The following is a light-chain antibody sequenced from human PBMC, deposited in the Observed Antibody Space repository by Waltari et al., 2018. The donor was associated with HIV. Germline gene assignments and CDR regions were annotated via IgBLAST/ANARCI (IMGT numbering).Light chain of an antibody. CDR3: ATWDDSLNGRV. J-gene: IGLJ3*02. Sequence: QSMLTQPPSASGTPGPRVTISCSGSSSNIGRNTVNWYQQLPGTAPKQLIYSSNHRPSGVPDRFSGSKSGTSASLAISGLQSEDEADYYCATWDDSLNGRVFGGGTKLTVL. V-gene: IGLV1-44*01. CDR1: SSNIGRNT. CDR2: SSN.